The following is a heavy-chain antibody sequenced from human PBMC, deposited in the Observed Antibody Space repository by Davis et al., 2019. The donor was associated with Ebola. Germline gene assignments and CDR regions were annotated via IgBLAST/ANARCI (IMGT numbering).Heavy chain of an antibody. D-gene: IGHD5-12*01. V-gene: IGHV6-1*01. CDR1: GDSVSSNSGA. CDR3: ARGWLRSGLDV. Sequence: HSQTLSLTCDISGDSVSSNSGAWNWIRQSPSRGLEWLGRTYYSSKWYNGYAESVKSRINISPDTAKNQFSLHLNSVTPEDTAVYYCARGWLRSGLDVWGKGAAVIVSS. J-gene: IGHJ6*04. CDR2: TYYSSKWYN.